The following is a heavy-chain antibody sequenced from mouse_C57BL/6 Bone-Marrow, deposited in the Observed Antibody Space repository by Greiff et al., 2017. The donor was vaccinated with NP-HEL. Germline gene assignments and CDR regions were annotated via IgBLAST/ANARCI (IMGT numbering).Heavy chain of an antibody. CDR1: GYTFTSYW. CDR3: ARDDYYEGFAY. D-gene: IGHD2-3*01. J-gene: IGHJ3*01. Sequence: QVQLQQPGAELVMPGASVKLSCKASGYTFTSYWMHWVKQRPGQGLEWIGEIDPSASYTNYNQKFKGKSTLTVDKSSSTAYMQLSSLTSEDSAVYYCARDDYYEGFAYWGQGTLVTVSA. V-gene: IGHV1-69*01. CDR2: IDPSASYT.